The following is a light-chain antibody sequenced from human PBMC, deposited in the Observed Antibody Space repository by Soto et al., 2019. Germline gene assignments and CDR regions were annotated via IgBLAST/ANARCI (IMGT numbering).Light chain of an antibody. Sequence: DIQLTQSPSFLSASVGDRVTITCRASQGISSYLAWYQQKPGKAPKLLIYDASTVQSGVPSRFSGSGSGTEFTPTISSLQPEDFATYYCQQLNSYPWTFGQGTKVEIK. CDR3: QQLNSYPWT. J-gene: IGKJ1*01. V-gene: IGKV1-9*01. CDR1: QGISSY. CDR2: DAS.